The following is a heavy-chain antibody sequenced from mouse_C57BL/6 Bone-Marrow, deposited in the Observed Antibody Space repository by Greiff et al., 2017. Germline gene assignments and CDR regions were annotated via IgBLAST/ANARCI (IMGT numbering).Heavy chain of an antibody. CDR1: GFTFSSYA. V-gene: IGHV5-9-1*02. D-gene: IGHD2-2*01. Sequence: EVKLVESGEGLVKPGGSLKLSCAASGFTFSSYAMSWVRQTPEKRLEWVAYISSGGDYIYYADTVKGRFTISRDNARNTLYLQMSSLKSEDTAMYYCTRDCGYPPWFAYWGQGTLVTVSA. CDR2: ISSGGDYI. CDR3: TRDCGYPPWFAY. J-gene: IGHJ3*01.